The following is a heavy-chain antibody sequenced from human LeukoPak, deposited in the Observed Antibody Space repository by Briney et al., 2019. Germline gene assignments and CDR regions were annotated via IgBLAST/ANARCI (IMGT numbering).Heavy chain of an antibody. D-gene: IGHD6-19*01. Sequence: GGSLRLSCVASGFTFSNYWMSWVRQAPGKGLEWVANIKQDGSEKYYVDSVKGRFTISRDNAKNSLYLQMNSLRAEDTAVYYCARDRIAVAGTVGYWGQGTLVTVSS. CDR1: GFTFSNYW. V-gene: IGHV3-7*01. CDR2: IKQDGSEK. J-gene: IGHJ4*02. CDR3: ARDRIAVAGTVGY.